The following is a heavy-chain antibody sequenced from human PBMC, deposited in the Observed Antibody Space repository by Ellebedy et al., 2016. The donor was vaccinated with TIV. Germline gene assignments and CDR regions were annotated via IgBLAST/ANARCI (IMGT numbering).Heavy chain of an antibody. D-gene: IGHD5-18*01. CDR2: ISSSSSYI. Sequence: GESLKISXAASGFTFSSYSMNWVRQAPGKGLEWVSSISSSSSYIYYADSVKGRFTISRDNAKNSLYLQMNSLRAEDTAVYYCAKSKTRASIQLWPYFDYWGQGTLVTVSS. CDR3: AKSKTRASIQLWPYFDY. J-gene: IGHJ4*02. CDR1: GFTFSSYS. V-gene: IGHV3-21*01.